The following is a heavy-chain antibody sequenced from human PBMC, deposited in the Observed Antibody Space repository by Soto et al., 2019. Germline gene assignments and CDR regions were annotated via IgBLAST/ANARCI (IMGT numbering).Heavy chain of an antibody. CDR1: GYSFTSYW. Sequence: GESLKISCKGSGYSFTSYWIGWVRQMPGKGLEWMGIIYPGDSDTRYSPSFQGQVTISADKSISTAYLQMNSLKTEDTAVYYCTTDYDPDRDYGMDVWGQGTTVTVSS. CDR2: IYPGDSDT. V-gene: IGHV5-51*01. CDR3: TTDYDPDRDYGMDV. J-gene: IGHJ6*02. D-gene: IGHD4-17*01.